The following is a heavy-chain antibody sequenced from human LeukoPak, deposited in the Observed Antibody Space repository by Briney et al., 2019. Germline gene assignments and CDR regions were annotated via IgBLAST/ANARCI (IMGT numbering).Heavy chain of an antibody. CDR1: GGTFSSYA. CDR2: INPNSGGT. V-gene: IGHV1-2*02. CDR3: ARASYYYDSSGYPGYYFDY. D-gene: IGHD3-22*01. Sequence: ASVKVSCKASGGTFSSYAISWVRQAPGQGLEWMGWINPNSGGTNYAQKSQGRVTMTRDTSISTAYMELSRLRSDDTAVYYCARASYYYDSSGYPGYYFDYWGQGTLVTVSS. J-gene: IGHJ4*02.